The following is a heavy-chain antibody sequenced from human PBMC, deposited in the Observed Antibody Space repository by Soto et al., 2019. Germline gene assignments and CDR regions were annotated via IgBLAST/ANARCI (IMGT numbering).Heavy chain of an antibody. Sequence: SVKVSCTASGGTFSSYTISWVRQAPGQGLEWMGRIIPILGIANYAQKFQGRVTITADKSTSTAYMELSSLRSEDTAVYYCAREYWGYCSGGSCYSDYYYYYMDVWGKGTTVTVSS. CDR3: AREYWGYCSGGSCYSDYYYYYMDV. D-gene: IGHD2-15*01. CDR1: GGTFSSYT. J-gene: IGHJ6*03. V-gene: IGHV1-69*04. CDR2: IIPILGIA.